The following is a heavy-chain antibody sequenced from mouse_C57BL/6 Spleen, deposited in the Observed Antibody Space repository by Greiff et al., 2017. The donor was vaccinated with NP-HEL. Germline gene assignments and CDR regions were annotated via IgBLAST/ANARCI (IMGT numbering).Heavy chain of an antibody. CDR2: IYPRDGST. J-gene: IGHJ1*03. D-gene: IGHD1-1*01. Sequence: QVQLKQSGPELVKPGASVKLSCKASGYTFTSYDINWVKQRPGQGLEWIGWIYPRDGSTKYNEKFKGKATLTVDTSSSTAYMELHSLTSEDSAVYFCASSHYYGSSYAGWYFDVWGTGTTVTVSS. CDR1: GYTFTSYD. CDR3: ASSHYYGSSYAGWYFDV. V-gene: IGHV1-85*01.